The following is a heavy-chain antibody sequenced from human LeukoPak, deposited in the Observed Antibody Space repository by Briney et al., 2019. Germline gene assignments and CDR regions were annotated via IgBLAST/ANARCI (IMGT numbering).Heavy chain of an antibody. J-gene: IGHJ4*02. Sequence: ASVKVSCKASGYTFTPYAMHWVRQAPGQGLEWMGWISGDNGNTEYSQKFQGRVTITRDTAASTAYMELSNLRSEDTAVYYCARDGIEYSYGHDYWGQGTPVTVSS. D-gene: IGHD5-18*01. CDR3: ARDGIEYSYGHDY. V-gene: IGHV1-3*01. CDR1: GYTFTPYA. CDR2: ISGDNGNT.